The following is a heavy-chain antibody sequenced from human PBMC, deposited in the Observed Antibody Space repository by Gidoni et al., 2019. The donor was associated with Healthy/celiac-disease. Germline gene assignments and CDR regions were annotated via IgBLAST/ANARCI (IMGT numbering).Heavy chain of an antibody. J-gene: IGHJ4*02. CDR1: GFTFSSYA. Sequence: EVQLLESGGGLVQPGGSLRLSCAASGFTFSSYAMSWVRQAPGKGLEWVSAISGSGGSTYYADSVKGRFTISRDNSKNTLYLQMNSLRAEDTAVYYCAKDKYYDSSGYYYYFDYWGQGTLVTVSS. CDR2: ISGSGGST. D-gene: IGHD3-22*01. V-gene: IGHV3-23*01. CDR3: AKDKYYDSSGYYYYFDY.